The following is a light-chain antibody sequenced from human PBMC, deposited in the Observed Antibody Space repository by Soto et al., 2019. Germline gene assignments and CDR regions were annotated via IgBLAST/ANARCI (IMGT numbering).Light chain of an antibody. Sequence: DVQMTQSPSSLSASVGDRVTITCRASQSITSLLNWYQQQPGKAPKLLIYAASSLQSGVPSRFSGSGSGTDFTLTISSLQPEDFATYYCQQSHSTPLTFGGGTKVEIK. CDR1: QSITSL. CDR2: AAS. CDR3: QQSHSTPLT. V-gene: IGKV1-39*01. J-gene: IGKJ4*01.